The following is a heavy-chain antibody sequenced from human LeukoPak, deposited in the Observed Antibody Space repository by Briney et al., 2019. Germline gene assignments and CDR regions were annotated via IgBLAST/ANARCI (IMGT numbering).Heavy chain of an antibody. CDR1: GYSISSGYY. CDR2: IYHSGGT. CDR3: ARVDSSSWPSFDY. J-gene: IGHJ4*02. Sequence: SETLSLTCAASGYSISSGYYWGWIRQPPGKGPEWIGSIYHSGGTYYNPSLKSRVTISVDTSKNQFSLKLSSVTAADTAVYYCARVDSSSWPSFDYWGQGTLVTVSS. V-gene: IGHV4-38-2*01. D-gene: IGHD6-13*01.